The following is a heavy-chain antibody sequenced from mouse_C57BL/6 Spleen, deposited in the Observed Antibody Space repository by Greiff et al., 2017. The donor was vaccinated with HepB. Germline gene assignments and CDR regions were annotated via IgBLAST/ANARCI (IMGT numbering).Heavy chain of an antibody. Sequence: VQLQQPGAELVKPGASVKLSCKASGYTFTSYWMHWVKQRPGQGLEWIGMIHPNSGSTNYNEKFKSKATLTVDKASSTAYMQLSSLTSEDSAVYYCARRVTTYWYVDVWGTGTTVTVSS. V-gene: IGHV1-64*01. CDR3: ARRVTTYWYVDV. D-gene: IGHD2-2*01. CDR1: GYTFTSYW. J-gene: IGHJ1*03. CDR2: IHPNSGST.